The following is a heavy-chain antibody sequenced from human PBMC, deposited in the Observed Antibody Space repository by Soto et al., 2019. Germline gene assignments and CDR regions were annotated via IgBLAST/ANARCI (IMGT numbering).Heavy chain of an antibody. CDR3: ARGGAVVVTAIQGRYLDY. J-gene: IGHJ4*02. V-gene: IGHV4-34*01. D-gene: IGHD2-21*02. CDR2: INHSGST. Sequence: PSETLSLTCAVYGGSFSGYYWSWIRQPPGKGLEWIGEINHSGSTNYNPSLKSRVTISVDTSKNQFSLKLSSVTAADTAVYYCARGGAVVVTAIQGRYLDYWGQGTLVTVSS. CDR1: GGSFSGYY.